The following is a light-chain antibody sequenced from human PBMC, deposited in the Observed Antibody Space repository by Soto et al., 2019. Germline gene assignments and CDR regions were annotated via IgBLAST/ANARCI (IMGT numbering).Light chain of an antibody. CDR3: AAWDDSLSAHVV. Sequence: QSVLTQTPSASGAPGQRVTISCSGSSSNIGGNYVYCYQQRPGTAPKLLIYRNVQRPSGVPDRFSGSKSGTSASLAISGLRSEDEADYYCAAWDDSLSAHVVFGGGTKLTVL. J-gene: IGLJ2*01. CDR1: SSNIGGNY. V-gene: IGLV1-47*01. CDR2: RNV.